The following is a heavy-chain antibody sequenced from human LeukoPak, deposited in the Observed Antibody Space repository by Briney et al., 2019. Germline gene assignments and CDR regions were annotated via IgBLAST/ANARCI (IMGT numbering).Heavy chain of an antibody. J-gene: IGHJ4*02. V-gene: IGHV3-7*01. CDR2: IREDGTEK. CDR3: ARHVGISF. Sequence: PSETLSLTCAVYGGSFSGYYWSWIRQPPGKGLEWVANIREDGTEKNYVDSVKGRFTISRDNAKNSLFLQMSNLRDDDTAIYYRARHVGISFWGQGTLVTVSS. D-gene: IGHD7-27*01. CDR1: GGSFSGYY.